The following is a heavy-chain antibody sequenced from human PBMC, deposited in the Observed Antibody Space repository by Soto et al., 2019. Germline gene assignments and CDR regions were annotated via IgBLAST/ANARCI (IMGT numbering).Heavy chain of an antibody. Sequence: SVKVSCKASGGTFRSYTISWVRQAPGQGLEWMGRIIPIPGITNYAQSLRGRVTMTTDTSTSTAYMELRSLRSDDTAMYYCARDRLHRTSSLTFDYWRQGALDPVSS. CDR3: ARDRLHRTSSLTFDY. CDR1: GGTFRSYT. J-gene: IGHJ4*02. V-gene: IGHV1-69*04. CDR2: IIPIPGIT. D-gene: IGHD2-21*01.